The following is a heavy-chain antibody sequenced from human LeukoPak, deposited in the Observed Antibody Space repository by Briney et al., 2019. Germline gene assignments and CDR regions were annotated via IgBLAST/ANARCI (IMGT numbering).Heavy chain of an antibody. V-gene: IGHV3-11*01. J-gene: IGHJ4*02. CDR2: ISSSGSTI. CDR3: AKGIPYGSGSYYLGY. CDR1: GFTFSDYY. Sequence: GGSLRLSCAASGFTFSDYYMTWIRQAPGKGLEWVSYISSSGSTIYYADSVKGRFTISRDNAKNSLYLQMNSLRAEDTALYYCAKGIPYGSGSYYLGYWGQGTLVTVSS. D-gene: IGHD3-10*01.